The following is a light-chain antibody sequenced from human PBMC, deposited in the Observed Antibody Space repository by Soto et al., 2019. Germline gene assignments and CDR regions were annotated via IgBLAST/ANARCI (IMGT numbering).Light chain of an antibody. Sequence: QSALTQPASVSGSPGQSITISCTGTSSDDGSYNLVSWYQQHPGKAPKLMIYEGSKRPSGVSNRFSGSKSGNTAYLTNSGLQAEDEDDYYCCSHAGSRADNYVFGTGTKLTVL. V-gene: IGLV2-23*01. J-gene: IGLJ1*01. CDR3: CSHAGSRADNYV. CDR2: EGS. CDR1: SSDDGSYNL.